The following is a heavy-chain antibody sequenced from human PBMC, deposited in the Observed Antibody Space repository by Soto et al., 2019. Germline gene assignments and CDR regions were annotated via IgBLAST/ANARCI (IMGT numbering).Heavy chain of an antibody. D-gene: IGHD6-13*01. CDR2: ISYDGSNK. CDR1: GFTFSSYA. J-gene: IGHJ4*02. CDR3: ARSSYSSSWYRFDY. Sequence: GGSLRLSCAASGFTFSSYAMHWVRQAPGKGLEWVAVISYDGSNKYYADSVKGRFTISRDNSKNTLYLQMNSLRAEDTAMYYCARSSYSSSWYRFDYWGQGTLVTVSS. V-gene: IGHV3-30*04.